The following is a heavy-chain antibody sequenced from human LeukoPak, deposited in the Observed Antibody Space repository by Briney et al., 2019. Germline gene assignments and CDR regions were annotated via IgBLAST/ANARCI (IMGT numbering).Heavy chain of an antibody. CDR3: ATVSSRGQIVGAIDY. Sequence: SVKLSCKASGYTFTSYYMHWVRQAPAQGLEWMGIINPSGGSTSYAQKFQGRVTMTEDTSTDTAYMELSSLRSDDTAVYYCATVSSRGQIVGAIDYWGQGTLVTVSS. J-gene: IGHJ4*02. CDR2: INPSGGST. D-gene: IGHD1-26*01. V-gene: IGHV1-46*01. CDR1: GYTFTSYY.